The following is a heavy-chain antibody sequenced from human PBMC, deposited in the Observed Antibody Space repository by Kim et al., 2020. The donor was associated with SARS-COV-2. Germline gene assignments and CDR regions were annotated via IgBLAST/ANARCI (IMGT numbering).Heavy chain of an antibody. CDR3: ATYIRGSQNAFDI. J-gene: IGHJ3*02. D-gene: IGHD3-10*01. CDR2: IKNKAGGGTS. CDR1: GLTFTDSW. V-gene: IGHV3-15*01. Sequence: GGSLRLSCAASGLTFTDSWMTWVRQAPGKGLEWVGRIKNKAGGGTSNYAPPVEGRFTVSRDDSKNTLYLQMNSLKIEDTAVYYCATYIRGSQNAFDIWGQGTMVTVSS.